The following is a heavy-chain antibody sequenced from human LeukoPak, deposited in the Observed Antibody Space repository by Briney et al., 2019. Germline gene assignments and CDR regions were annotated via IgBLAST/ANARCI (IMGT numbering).Heavy chain of an antibody. CDR2: IYHSGST. J-gene: IGHJ3*02. CDR1: GGSISSGDYS. V-gene: IGHV4-30-2*01. CDR3: ARGTVTADDAFYI. Sequence: SETLSLTCAVSGGSISSGDYSWSWIRQPPGKGLEWIGYIYHSGSTCYNPSLKSRVTVSVDRSKNQFSLKLSSVTAADTAVYYCARGTVTADDAFYIWGQGTMVTVSS. D-gene: IGHD2-21*02.